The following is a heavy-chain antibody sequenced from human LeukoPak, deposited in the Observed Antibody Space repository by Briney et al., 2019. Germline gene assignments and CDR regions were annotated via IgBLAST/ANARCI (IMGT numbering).Heavy chain of an antibody. CDR2: ISSNGGST. J-gene: IGHJ4*02. D-gene: IGHD6-19*01. Sequence: GGSLRLXCAASGFTFSSYAMHWVRQAPGKGLEYVSAISSNGGSTYYANSVKGRFTISRDNSKNTLYLQMGSLRAEDMAVYYCARAISVAGTIMLDYWGQGTLVTVSS. CDR1: GFTFSSYA. V-gene: IGHV3-64*01. CDR3: ARAISVAGTIMLDY.